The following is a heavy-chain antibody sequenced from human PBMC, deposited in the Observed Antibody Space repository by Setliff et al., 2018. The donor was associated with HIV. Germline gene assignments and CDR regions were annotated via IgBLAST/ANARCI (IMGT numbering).Heavy chain of an antibody. V-gene: IGHV3-30*04. CDR2: ISSDGRDR. D-gene: IGHD2-15*01. J-gene: IGHJ6*03. CDR3: ARDSELVALAATADYYYFMDV. Sequence: AGGSLRLSCAASGFSLRTYALHWVRQAPGKGLEWVAFISSDGRDRKFADSVKGRFTISRDNSKNTLNLQMNSLRAEDTAVYYCARDSELVALAATADYYYFMDVWGKGTMVTVSS. CDR1: GFSLRTYA.